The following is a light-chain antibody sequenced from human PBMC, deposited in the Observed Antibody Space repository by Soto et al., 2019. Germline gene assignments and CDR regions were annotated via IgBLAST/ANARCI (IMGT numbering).Light chain of an antibody. CDR1: QTLTTRF. CDR2: GAS. V-gene: IGKV3-20*01. CDR3: QQYADLPYT. J-gene: IGKJ2*01. Sequence: VMTQSPATLSVSPGERATLSCMASQTLTTRFLAWYQQKPGQAPRLLIYGASSRATGIPDRFSGSGSGTEYTLTISRLEPEDFAVYSCQQYADLPYTFGQGTTLEIK.